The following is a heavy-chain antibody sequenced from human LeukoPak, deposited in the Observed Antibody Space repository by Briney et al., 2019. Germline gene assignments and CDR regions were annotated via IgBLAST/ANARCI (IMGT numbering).Heavy chain of an antibody. V-gene: IGHV3-30-3*01. J-gene: IGHJ4*02. CDR1: GFTFSSYA. CDR3: ARGYYYDSSDYYYGDY. D-gene: IGHD3-22*01. CDR2: ISYDGSNK. Sequence: GGSLRLSCAASGFTFSSYAMHWVRQAPGKGLEWVAVISYDGSNKYYADSVKGRFTISRDNSKNTLYLQMNSLRAEDTAVYYCARGYYYDSSDYYYGDYWGQGTLVTVSS.